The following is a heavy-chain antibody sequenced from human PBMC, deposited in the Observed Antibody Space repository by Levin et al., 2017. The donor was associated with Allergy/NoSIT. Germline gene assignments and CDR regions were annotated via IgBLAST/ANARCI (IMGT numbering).Heavy chain of an antibody. CDR3: ARIDNWFDP. CDR2: IYHSGST. Sequence: SQTLSLTCAVSGYSISSGYYWGWIRQPPGKGLEWIGSIYHSGSTYYNPSLKSRVTISVDTSKNQFSLKLSSVTAADTAVYYCARIDNWFDPWGQGTLVTVSS. CDR1: GYSISSGYY. J-gene: IGHJ5*02. V-gene: IGHV4-38-2*01.